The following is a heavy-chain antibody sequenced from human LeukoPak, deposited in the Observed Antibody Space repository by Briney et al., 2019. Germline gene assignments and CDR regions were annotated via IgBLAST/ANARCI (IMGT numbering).Heavy chain of an antibody. D-gene: IGHD6-19*01. Sequence: SETLSLTCTVSGYSISSGYYWGWIRRPPGKGLEWIGSIYHSGSTYYNPSLKSRVTISVDTSKNQFSLKLSSVTAADTAVYYCARTTSQWLVRWNYWGQGTLVTVSS. CDR1: GYSISSGYY. CDR3: ARTTSQWLVRWNY. V-gene: IGHV4-38-2*02. CDR2: IYHSGST. J-gene: IGHJ4*02.